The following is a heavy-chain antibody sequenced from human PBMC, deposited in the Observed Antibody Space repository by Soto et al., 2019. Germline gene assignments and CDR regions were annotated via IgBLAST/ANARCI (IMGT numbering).Heavy chain of an antibody. CDR3: ARCGHEVPFDWLPNSGRMDV. Sequence: SETLSLTCAVYGGSFSGYYWSWIRQPPGKGLEWIGEINHSGRTNYNPSLKSRVTISVDTSKNHISLKLSSVNAADTAVYYCARCGHEVPFDWLPNSGRMDVWGQGTTVTVSS. J-gene: IGHJ6*02. D-gene: IGHD3-9*01. CDR2: INHSGRT. V-gene: IGHV4-34*01. CDR1: GGSFSGYY.